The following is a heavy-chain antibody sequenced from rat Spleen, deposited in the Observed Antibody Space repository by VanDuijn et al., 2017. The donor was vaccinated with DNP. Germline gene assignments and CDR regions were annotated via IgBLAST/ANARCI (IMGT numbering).Heavy chain of an antibody. D-gene: IGHD1-11*01. CDR2: ISYDGSST. Sequence: EVQLVESGGGLVQPGRSLKLSCAASGFTFNNYGMAWVRQAPTKGLEWVATISYDGSSTYYGHSVKGRFTISRDNARSTLYLQINSLRSEDTATYYCARRGSFGGYTFAYWGQGTLVTVSS. CDR3: ARRGSFGGYTFAY. V-gene: IGHV5-29*01. J-gene: IGHJ3*01. CDR1: GFTFNNYG.